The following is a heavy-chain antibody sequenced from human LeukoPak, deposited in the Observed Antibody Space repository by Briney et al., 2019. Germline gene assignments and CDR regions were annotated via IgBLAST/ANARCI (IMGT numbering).Heavy chain of an antibody. D-gene: IGHD2-2*02. CDR2: INHSGST. J-gene: IGHJ4*02. CDR3: ARDVGDCSSTSCYSDY. CDR1: GGSFSGYY. Sequence: SETLSLTCAVYGGSFSGYYWSWIRQPPGKGLEWIGEINHSGSTNYNPSLKSRVTISVDRSKNQFSLKLSSVTAADTAVYYCARDVGDCSSTSCYSDYWGQGTLVTVSS. V-gene: IGHV4-34*01.